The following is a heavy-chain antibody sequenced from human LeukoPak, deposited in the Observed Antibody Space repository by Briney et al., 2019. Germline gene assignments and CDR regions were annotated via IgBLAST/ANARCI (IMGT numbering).Heavy chain of an antibody. J-gene: IGHJ6*03. CDR1: GYTFTGYF. V-gene: IGHV1-2*02. Sequence: ASVKVSCKASGYTFTGYFIHWVRQAPGQGLEWMGWVNPQSGGTNYAQKFQGRVTMTTDTSISTAYMDLSRLRSDDTAVYYCARGVTARGFYYMDVWGKGTTLTISS. D-gene: IGHD2-21*02. CDR3: ARGVTARGFYYMDV. CDR2: VNPQSGGT.